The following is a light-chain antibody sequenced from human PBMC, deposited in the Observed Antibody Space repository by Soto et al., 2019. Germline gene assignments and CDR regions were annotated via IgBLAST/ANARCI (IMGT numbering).Light chain of an antibody. Sequence: QSVLTQPPSASGTPGQSVTISCSGSSSNIGSNTVNWYQQLPGTAPKLVIYTNNQRPSGVSDRFSGSKSGTSASLAISGLQYEDEADYYCAACDDSPNGLGVFGGGTKLTVL. CDR3: AACDDSPNGLGV. CDR2: TNN. J-gene: IGLJ3*02. CDR1: SSNIGSNT. V-gene: IGLV1-44*01.